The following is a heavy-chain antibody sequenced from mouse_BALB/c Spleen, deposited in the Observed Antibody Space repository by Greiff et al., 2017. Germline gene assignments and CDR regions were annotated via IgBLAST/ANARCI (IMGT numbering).Heavy chain of an antibody. J-gene: IGHJ4*01. Sequence: EVQGVESGAELVKPGASVKLSCTASGFNIKDTYMHWVKQRPEQGLEWIGRIDPANGNTKYDPKFQGKATITADTSSNTAYLQLSSLTSEDTAVYYCARSYGNYVAMDYWGQGTSVTVSS. V-gene: IGHV14-3*02. CDR3: ARSYGNYVAMDY. D-gene: IGHD2-10*02. CDR2: IDPANGNT. CDR1: GFNIKDTY.